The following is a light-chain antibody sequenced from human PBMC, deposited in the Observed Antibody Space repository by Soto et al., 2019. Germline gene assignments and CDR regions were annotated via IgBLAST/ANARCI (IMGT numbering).Light chain of an antibody. V-gene: IGKV3-20*01. J-gene: IGKJ4*01. CDR3: QLYRSSSPFT. CDR1: QSVSSSY. CDR2: GAS. Sequence: EIVLTQSPGTLSLSPGERATLSCRASQSVSSSYLAWYQQKPGQAPRLLIYGASSRATGIPDRFTGSGSGTDITLAISRLVPQDFQSYYCQLYRSSSPFTFGGGTKVEIQ.